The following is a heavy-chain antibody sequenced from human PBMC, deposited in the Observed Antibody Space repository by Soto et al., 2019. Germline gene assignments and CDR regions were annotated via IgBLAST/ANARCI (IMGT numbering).Heavy chain of an antibody. CDR3: ARDDPHYDILTGPNHYYYYYYGMDV. V-gene: IGHV1-69*06. CDR2: IIPIFGTA. CDR1: GGTFSSYA. J-gene: IGHJ6*02. D-gene: IGHD3-9*01. Sequence: SVQVSCKASGGTFSSYAISWVRQAPGQGLEWMGGIIPIFGTANYAQKFQGRVTITADKSTSTAYMELSSLRSEDTAVYYCARDDPHYDILTGPNHYYYYYYGMDVWGQGTTVTVSS.